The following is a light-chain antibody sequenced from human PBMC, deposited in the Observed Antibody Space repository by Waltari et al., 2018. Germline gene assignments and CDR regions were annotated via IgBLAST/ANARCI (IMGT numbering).Light chain of an antibody. CDR1: NIGLKN. CDR3: QVWDNSNGV. Sequence: SYELTQPVSVSVAQGQTDKITCGGDNIGLKNVPWYQHRPGQAPLLVLYSDDNRPPGIPDRFSGSNSGNTATLTISGAQAGDEAAYYCQVWDNSNGVFGGGT. V-gene: IGLV3-9*01. J-gene: IGLJ3*02. CDR2: SDD.